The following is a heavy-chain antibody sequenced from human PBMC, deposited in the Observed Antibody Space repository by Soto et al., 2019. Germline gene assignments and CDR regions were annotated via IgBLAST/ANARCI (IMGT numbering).Heavy chain of an antibody. J-gene: IGHJ4*02. D-gene: IGHD3-22*01. CDR3: ARQIYDSDTGPNFQYYFDS. Sequence: LGESLPISCKGSGYSFAGYWITWVRQKPGKGLEWMGRIDPSDSQTYYSPSFRGHVTISATKSITTVFLQWRSLRASDTAMYYCARQIYDSDTGPNFQYYFDSWGQGTPVTVSS. CDR1: GYSFAGYW. CDR2: IDPSDSQT. V-gene: IGHV5-10-1*01.